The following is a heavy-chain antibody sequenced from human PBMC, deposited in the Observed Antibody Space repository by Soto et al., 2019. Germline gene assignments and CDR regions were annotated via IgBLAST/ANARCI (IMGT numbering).Heavy chain of an antibody. V-gene: IGHV1-18*01. Sequence: EAPVKASCKASGYTFTSYGISWVRQAPGQGLEWMGWISAYNGNTNYAQKLQGRVTMTTDTSTSTAYMELRSLRSDDTAVYYCARGFRGVDDAFDIWGQGTMVTVSS. CDR1: GYTFTSYG. CDR2: ISAYNGNT. J-gene: IGHJ3*02. D-gene: IGHD3-10*01. CDR3: ARGFRGVDDAFDI.